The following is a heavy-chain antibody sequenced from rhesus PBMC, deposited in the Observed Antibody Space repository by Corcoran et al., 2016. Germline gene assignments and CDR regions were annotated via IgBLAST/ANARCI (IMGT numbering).Heavy chain of an antibody. CDR3: GRSWTGYYKYGLDY. Sequence: QVTLKESGPALVKPTQTLTLTCTFSGFSLSTSGMGVGWIRQPSRKPLEWLAHIYWDDDKRFSTSLKNTLTNTNGPSKNQVVLTITNKDPVDTATYYCGRSWTGYYKYGLDYWGQGVVVTVSS. J-gene: IGHJ6*01. CDR2: IYWDDDK. D-gene: IGHD3-3*01. CDR1: GFSLSTSGMG. V-gene: IGHV2-1*01.